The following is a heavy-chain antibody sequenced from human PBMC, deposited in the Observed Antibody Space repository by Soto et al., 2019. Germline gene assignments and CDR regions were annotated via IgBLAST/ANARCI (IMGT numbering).Heavy chain of an antibody. J-gene: IGHJ3*02. V-gene: IGHV1-18*04. CDR2: ISAYNGNT. Sequence: VASVKVSCKASGYTFTSYGISWVRQAPGQGLEWMGWISAYNGNTNYAQKLQGRVTMTTDTSTSTAYMELRSLRSDDTAVYYCARDYTDYGDYGDAFDIWGQGTMVTVSS. CDR1: GYTFTSYG. D-gene: IGHD4-17*01. CDR3: ARDYTDYGDYGDAFDI.